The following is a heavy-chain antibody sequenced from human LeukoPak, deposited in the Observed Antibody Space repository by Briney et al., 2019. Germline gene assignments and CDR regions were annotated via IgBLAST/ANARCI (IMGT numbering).Heavy chain of an antibody. Sequence: PSETLSLTCTVSGGSISSYYWSWIRQPAGKGLEWIGRIYTSGSTNYNPSLKSRVTMSVDTSKNQFSLKLSSVTAADTAVYYCARDLRSITMVRGVMGPDYYYYMDVWGKGTTVTVSS. J-gene: IGHJ6*03. CDR1: GGSISSYY. CDR3: ARDLRSITMVRGVMGPDYYYYMDV. D-gene: IGHD3-10*01. CDR2: IYTSGST. V-gene: IGHV4-4*07.